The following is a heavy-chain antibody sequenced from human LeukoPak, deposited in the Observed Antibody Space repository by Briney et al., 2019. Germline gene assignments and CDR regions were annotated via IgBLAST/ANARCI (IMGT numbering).Heavy chain of an antibody. D-gene: IGHD1-26*01. CDR2: INHSGST. J-gene: IGHJ4*02. CDR1: GGSFSDYY. V-gene: IGHV4-34*01. Sequence: SETLSLTCAVYGGSFSDYYWTWIRQPPGKGLEWIGEINHSGSTNYKPSLKSRVTISVDTSKNQFSLKLTSVTAADTAVYYCARVVGRYYKVDFWGRGTPVTVSP. CDR3: ARVVGRYYKVDF.